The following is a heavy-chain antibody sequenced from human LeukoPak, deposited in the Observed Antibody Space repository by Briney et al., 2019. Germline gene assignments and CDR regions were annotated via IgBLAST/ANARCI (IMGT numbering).Heavy chain of an antibody. V-gene: IGHV3-30-3*01. CDR2: ISYDGSNK. CDR1: GFTFSNYA. Sequence: PGGSLRLSCEASGFTFSNYAMHWVRQAPGKGLQWVAVISYDGSNKYYADSVKGRFTISRDNSKSTLYLQMNSLRTEDTAVYSCARAHSSGWYYFDYWGQGTLVTVSS. CDR3: ARAHSSGWYYFDY. D-gene: IGHD6-19*01. J-gene: IGHJ4*02.